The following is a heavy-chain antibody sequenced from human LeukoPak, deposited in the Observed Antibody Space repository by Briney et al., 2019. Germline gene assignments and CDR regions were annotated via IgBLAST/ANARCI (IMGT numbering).Heavy chain of an antibody. D-gene: IGHD1-1*01. Sequence: GGSLRLSCAAPGFSFSSNWMGWVRQAPGKGLEWVAHIKRDGSHKYYLDSVKGRFTISRDNAKNSLYLQMNSLRVEDTAVYYCARLGLEVGGPNWFDPWGQGTLVTVSS. J-gene: IGHJ5*02. CDR2: IKRDGSHK. V-gene: IGHV3-7*01. CDR1: GFSFSSNW. CDR3: ARLGLEVGGPNWFDP.